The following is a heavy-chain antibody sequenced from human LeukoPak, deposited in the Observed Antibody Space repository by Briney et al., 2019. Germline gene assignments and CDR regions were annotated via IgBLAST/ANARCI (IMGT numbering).Heavy chain of an antibody. Sequence: KPGASVKVSCKASGYTFTDYYIHWVRQAPGQGLEWMGWIDPNSGDTDSAQKFQGRVTITADESTSTAYMELSSLRSEDTAVYYCTRETSSRYFDYWGQGTLVTVSS. CDR2: IDPNSGDT. J-gene: IGHJ4*02. CDR3: TRETSSRYFDY. CDR1: GYTFTDYY. V-gene: IGHV1-2*02.